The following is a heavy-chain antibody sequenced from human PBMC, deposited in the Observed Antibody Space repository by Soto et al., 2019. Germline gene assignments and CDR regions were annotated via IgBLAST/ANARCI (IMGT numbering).Heavy chain of an antibody. CDR2: INAYNFNT. Sequence: ASVKVSCKASGYTFTSYGISLVRQAPVQVLELIVWINAYNFNTKYSQKLQGRFTITTYTSTITSYMELMSLISDDTAVYYCARDQDMAQFDYWGQGTLVTVSS. V-gene: IGHV1-18*01. CDR1: GYTFTSYG. D-gene: IGHD2-15*01. CDR3: ARDQDMAQFDY. J-gene: IGHJ4*02.